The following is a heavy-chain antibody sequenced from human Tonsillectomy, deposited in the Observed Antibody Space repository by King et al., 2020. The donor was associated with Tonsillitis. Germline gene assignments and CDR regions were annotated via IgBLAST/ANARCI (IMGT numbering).Heavy chain of an antibody. Sequence: VQLVESGGGLVQPGRSLRLSCIASGFTFGDYDMTWFRQAPGKGLEWVGFIRTKAYGGTTEYAASVKGRFTISRDDSKSIAYLQMNSLKTEDTAGYFCTRDQLSYYDSRGYCYGDASFDYWGQGTQVTVTS. D-gene: IGHD3-22*01. CDR3: TRDQLSYYDSRGYCYGDASFDY. CDR1: GFTFGDYD. J-gene: IGHJ4*02. V-gene: IGHV3-49*03. CDR2: IRTKAYGGTT.